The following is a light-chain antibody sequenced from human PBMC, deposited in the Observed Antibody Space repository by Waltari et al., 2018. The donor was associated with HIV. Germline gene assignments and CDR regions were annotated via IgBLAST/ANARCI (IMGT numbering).Light chain of an antibody. V-gene: IGLV1-47*01. CDR3: SSWDDSLSGWL. CDR1: ASNIALNY. Sequence: QSVLTQSPSVSGTPGQTVTISCSGRASNIALNYLYWYQQLPAAAPKLLIYRNDQRPSGVPERFSGSKSGTSASLAISGLRSDDEADYYCSSWDDSLSGWLFGGGTKLTVL. CDR2: RND. J-gene: IGLJ2*01.